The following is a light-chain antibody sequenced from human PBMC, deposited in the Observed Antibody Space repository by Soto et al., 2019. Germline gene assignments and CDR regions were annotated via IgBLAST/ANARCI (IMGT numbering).Light chain of an antibody. V-gene: IGKV3-20*01. Sequence: EIVLTQSPDTLSLSPGERATLSCRASQIVISSYLAWYQQKPGQAPRLLIYGASSRATGITDRFSGSGSGTDFTLTISRLEPEDFAVYYCQQYGSSPYTFGQGTKLEIK. CDR3: QQYGSSPYT. CDR1: QIVISSY. J-gene: IGKJ2*01. CDR2: GAS.